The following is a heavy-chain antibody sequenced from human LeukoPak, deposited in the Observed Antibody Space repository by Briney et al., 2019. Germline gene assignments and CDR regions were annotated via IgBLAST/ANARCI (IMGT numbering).Heavy chain of an antibody. CDR1: GFTFSSYA. D-gene: IGHD3-10*01. V-gene: IGHV3-23*01. J-gene: IGHJ4*02. Sequence: GGSLRLSCAASGFTFSSYAMSWVRQAPGKGLEWVSAISGSGGSTYYADSVKGRFTISRDNSENTLYLQMNSLRAEDTAVYYCAKGVWFGELFPAYFDYWGQGTLVTVSS. CDR3: AKGVWFGELFPAYFDY. CDR2: ISGSGGST.